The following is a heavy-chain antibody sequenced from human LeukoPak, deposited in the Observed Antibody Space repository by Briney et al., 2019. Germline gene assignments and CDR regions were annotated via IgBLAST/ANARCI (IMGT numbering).Heavy chain of an antibody. CDR3: ARDANYYYYYMDV. J-gene: IGHJ6*03. V-gene: IGHV3-9*01. Sequence: GGSLRLSCAASGFTFDDYAMHWVRQAPGKGLEWVSGISWNSGSIGYADSVKGRFTISRDNAKNSLYLQMNSLRAEDTAVYYCARDANYYYYYMDVWGKGTTVAISS. CDR2: ISWNSGSI. CDR1: GFTFDDYA.